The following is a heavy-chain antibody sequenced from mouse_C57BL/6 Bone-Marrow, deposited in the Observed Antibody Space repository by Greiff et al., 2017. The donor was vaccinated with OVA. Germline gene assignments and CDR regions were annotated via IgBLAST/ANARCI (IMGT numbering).Heavy chain of an antibody. D-gene: IGHD4-1*01. CDR1: GYTFTSYG. CDR3: ARLGRRRFAY. CDR2: IYPRSGNT. Sequence: QVHVKQSGAELARPGASVKLSCKASGYTFTSYGISWVKQRTGQGLEWIGEIYPRSGNTYYNEKFKVKTTLTADKSSSTAYMELRSLTAEDSAVYVCARLGRRRFAYWGQGTLVTVSA. V-gene: IGHV1-81*01. J-gene: IGHJ3*01.